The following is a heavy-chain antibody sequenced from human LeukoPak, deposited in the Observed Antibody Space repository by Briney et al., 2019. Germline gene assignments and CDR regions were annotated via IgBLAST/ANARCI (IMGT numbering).Heavy chain of an antibody. V-gene: IGHV4-34*01. D-gene: IGHD6-19*01. Sequence: SETLSLTCAVYGGSFSGFYWSWIRQPPGKGLEWIGEINHSGSTNYNPSLKSRVTISVDTSKNQFSLKLSSVTAADTAVYYCARHGPFGCSSGWYGLTYSDYWGQGTLVTVSS. CDR1: GGSFSGFY. CDR3: ARHGPFGCSSGWYGLTYSDY. CDR2: INHSGST. J-gene: IGHJ4*02.